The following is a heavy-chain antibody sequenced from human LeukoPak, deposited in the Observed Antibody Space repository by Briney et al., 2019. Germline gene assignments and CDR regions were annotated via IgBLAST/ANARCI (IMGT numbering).Heavy chain of an antibody. CDR1: GFTFSSYG. Sequence: PGGSLRLTCAASGFTFSSYGMHWVRQAPGKGLEWVAVISYDGSNKYYADSVKGRFTISRDNSKNTLYLQMNSLRAEDTAVYYCATALPPSKPYYYDSSGYLDYWGQGTLVTVSS. D-gene: IGHD3-22*01. CDR3: ATALPPSKPYYYDSSGYLDY. CDR2: ISYDGSNK. V-gene: IGHV3-30*03. J-gene: IGHJ4*02.